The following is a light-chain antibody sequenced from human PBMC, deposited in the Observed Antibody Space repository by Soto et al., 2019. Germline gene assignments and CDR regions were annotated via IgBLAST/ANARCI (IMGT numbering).Light chain of an antibody. CDR3: QQYGSSPWT. CDR1: QSVSSSY. Sequence: EIVWTQSPGTLSLSPGERATPSCRASQSVSSSYLAWYQQKPSQAPRPLIHGTTSRTIGNPDKFSGSGSGTDFTLTISRLEPEDFAVYYCQQYGSSPWTFCQGTKVEIK. J-gene: IGKJ1*01. V-gene: IGKV3-20*01. CDR2: GTT.